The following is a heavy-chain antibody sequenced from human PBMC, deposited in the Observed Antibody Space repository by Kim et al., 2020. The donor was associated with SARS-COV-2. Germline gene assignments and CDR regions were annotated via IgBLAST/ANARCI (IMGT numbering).Heavy chain of an antibody. CDR2: IYSGGST. Sequence: GGSLRLSCAASGFTVSSNYMSWVRQAPGKGLEWVSVIYSGGSTYYADSVKGRFTISRHNSKNTLYLQMNSLRAEDTAVYYCASTTQPWQNNAFDIWGQGTMVTVSS. CDR1: GFTVSSNY. D-gene: IGHD5-18*01. V-gene: IGHV3-53*04. CDR3: ASTTQPWQNNAFDI. J-gene: IGHJ3*02.